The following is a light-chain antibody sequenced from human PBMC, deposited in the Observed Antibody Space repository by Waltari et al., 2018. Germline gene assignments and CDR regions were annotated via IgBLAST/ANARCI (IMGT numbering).Light chain of an antibody. Sequence: DIVMTQSTDSLAVSLGERVTINCKSSQSVLYSSNSQNYLAWYLQKPGQPPKLLIYWASARESGVPDRFSGSESGTDFTLTISSLQAEDVAVYYCQQYYDIPWTFGQGTKVEIK. CDR1: QSVLYSSNSQNY. CDR3: QQYYDIPWT. J-gene: IGKJ1*01. CDR2: WAS. V-gene: IGKV4-1*01.